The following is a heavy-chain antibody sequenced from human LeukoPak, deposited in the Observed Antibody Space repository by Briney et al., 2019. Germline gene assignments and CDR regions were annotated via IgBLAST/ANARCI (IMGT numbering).Heavy chain of an antibody. CDR3: ASSSATDPQLDP. Sequence: SETLSLTCTVSGYSISTNNYWGWIRQPPGKGLEWIGSLYHSGSTKYNESLKSRVTMSVDTSKNQFSLKLTSVTAADTAVYYRASSSATDPQLDPWGQGTLVTVSA. CDR2: LYHSGST. CDR1: GYSISTNNY. J-gene: IGHJ5*02. D-gene: IGHD2-15*01. V-gene: IGHV4-38-2*02.